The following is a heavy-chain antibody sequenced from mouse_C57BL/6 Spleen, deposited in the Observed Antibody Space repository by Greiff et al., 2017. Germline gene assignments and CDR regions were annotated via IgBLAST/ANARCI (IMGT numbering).Heavy chain of an antibody. D-gene: IGHD1-1*01. CDR3: ARWGTTVVATPYAMDY. J-gene: IGHJ4*01. CDR1: GYTFTSYW. CDR2: INPSDSYT. Sequence: QVQLQQPGAELVMPGASVKLSCKASGYTFTSYWMHWVKQRPGQGLEWIGEINPSDSYTNYNQKFKGKSTLTVDKSSSTAYMQLSSLTSEDSAVYYCARWGTTVVATPYAMDYWGQGTSVTVSS. V-gene: IGHV1-69*01.